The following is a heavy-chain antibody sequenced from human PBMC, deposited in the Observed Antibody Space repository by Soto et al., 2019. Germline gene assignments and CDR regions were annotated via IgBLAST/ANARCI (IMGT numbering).Heavy chain of an antibody. V-gene: IGHV4-59*04. Sequence: PSETLSLTCTVSGGSISSYYWSWIRQPPGKGLEWIGYIYYSGSTYYNPSLKSRVTISVDTSKNQFSLKLSSVTAADSAVYYCAGLRGNRFDYWGQGTLVTV. J-gene: IGHJ4*02. CDR3: AGLRGNRFDY. CDR1: GGSISSYY. CDR2: IYYSGST. D-gene: IGHD2-21*02.